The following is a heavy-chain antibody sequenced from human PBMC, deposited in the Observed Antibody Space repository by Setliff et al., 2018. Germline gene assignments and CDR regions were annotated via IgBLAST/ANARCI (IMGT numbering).Heavy chain of an antibody. J-gene: IGHJ5*02. CDR3: VITSPWGSFDP. CDR1: GLTFSSYW. CDR2: INEDGSGR. V-gene: IGHV3-7*01. D-gene: IGHD3-22*01. Sequence: TGGSLSLSCAVSGLTFSSYWLTWVRQAPGKGLEWVDNINEDGSGRYYVDSVKGRFTISRDNAKNSLDLQMNDLRAEDTALYYCVITSPWGSFDPWGQGTLVTVSS.